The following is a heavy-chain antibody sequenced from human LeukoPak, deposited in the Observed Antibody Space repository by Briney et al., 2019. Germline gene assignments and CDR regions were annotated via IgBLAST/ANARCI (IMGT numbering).Heavy chain of an antibody. J-gene: IGHJ5*02. CDR1: GYTLTELS. V-gene: IGHV1-24*01. D-gene: IGHD3-3*01. CDR3: ATWGIFGVVITT. Sequence: GASVKVSCKVSGYTLTELSMHWVRQAPGKGLEWMGGFDPEDGETIYAQKFQGRVTMTEDTSTDTACMELSSLRSEDTAVYYCATWGIFGVVITTWGQGTLVTVSS. CDR2: FDPEDGET.